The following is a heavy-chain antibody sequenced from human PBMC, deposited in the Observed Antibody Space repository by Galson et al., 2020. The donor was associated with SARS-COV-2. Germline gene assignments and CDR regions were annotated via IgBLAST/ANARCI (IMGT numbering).Heavy chain of an antibody. CDR2: INHRGST. CDR3: ARGAEERRIIVLVPDYYSYMYV. Sequence: SETLSLTCAVYGGSFRNYYWTWIRQSPGKGLEWLGEINHRGSTNYNPSLKSRVAMSVDASKNQFSLRLSSVTAADTAVYYCARGAEERRIIVLVPDYYSYMYVWGSGTTVTVSS. CDR1: GGSFRNYY. J-gene: IGHJ6*03. V-gene: IGHV4-34*01. D-gene: IGHD2-15*01.